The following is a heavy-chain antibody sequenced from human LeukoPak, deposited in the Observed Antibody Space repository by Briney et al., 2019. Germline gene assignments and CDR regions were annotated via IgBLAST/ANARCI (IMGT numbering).Heavy chain of an antibody. J-gene: IGHJ6*03. D-gene: IGHD3-10*01. V-gene: IGHV4-61*02. CDR2: IYISGST. CDR3: ARTYGSGAYYYYYYMDV. Sequence: PSETLSLTCTVSGGSISSGSYYWSWIRQPAGKGLEWIGRIYISGSTNYSPSLKSRVTISVDTSKNQFSLKLSSVTAADTAVYYCARTYGSGAYYYYYYMDVWGKGTTVTVSS. CDR1: GGSISSGSYY.